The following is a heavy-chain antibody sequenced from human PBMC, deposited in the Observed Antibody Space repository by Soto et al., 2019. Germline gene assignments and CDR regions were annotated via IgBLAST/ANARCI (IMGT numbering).Heavy chain of an antibody. CDR2: TYHSGNT. Sequence: QLQESGPGLVEPSGTLSLTCAVSRGSMSSSDWWCWVRQAPGKGLEWIGETYHSGNTNYNPSLKRRVTLSVDNSKTQFALTLTSVTAADTGVYYCATWGSTAFDIWGQGTMVTVSS. V-gene: IGHV4-4*02. CDR3: ATWGSTAFDI. D-gene: IGHD3-16*01. J-gene: IGHJ3*02. CDR1: RGSMSSSDW.